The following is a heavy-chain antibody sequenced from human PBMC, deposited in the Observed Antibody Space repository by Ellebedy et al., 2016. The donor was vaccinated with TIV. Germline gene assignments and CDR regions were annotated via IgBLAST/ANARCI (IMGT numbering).Heavy chain of an antibody. CDR1: GLTFSRYW. V-gene: IGHV3-74*01. D-gene: IGHD2-21*01. Sequence: GESLKISXAVSGLTFSRYWMYWVRQVPGKGLVWVSRIDNDGSRTDYADSVKGRFTISRDNAKSTLYLQMNTLRVEDSALYYCASGMVVLMTGTSDYWGQGTLVTVSS. J-gene: IGHJ4*02. CDR2: IDNDGSRT. CDR3: ASGMVVLMTGTSDY.